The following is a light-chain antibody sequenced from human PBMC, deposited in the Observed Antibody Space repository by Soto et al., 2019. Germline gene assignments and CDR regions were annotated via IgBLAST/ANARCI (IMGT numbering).Light chain of an antibody. V-gene: IGLV2-14*01. CDR3: SSYTSSSSYV. CDR1: SSDVGGYNS. J-gene: IGLJ1*01. Sequence: QSALTQPASVSGSPGQSITVSCTGSSSDVGGYNSVSWYQQHPGKAPKVIIYAVRNRPSGVSDRFSGSKSGNTASLTISGLQAEDEGDYYCSSYTSSSSYVFGTGTKLTVL. CDR2: AVR.